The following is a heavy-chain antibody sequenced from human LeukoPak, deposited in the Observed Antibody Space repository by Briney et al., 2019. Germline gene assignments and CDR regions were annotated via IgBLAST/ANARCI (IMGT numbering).Heavy chain of an antibody. CDR1: GFTFSGYA. CDR3: SRGKGSGSFLIDY. V-gene: IGHV3-30-3*01. CDR2: ISYDGSTI. D-gene: IGHD3-10*01. Sequence: GGSLRLSCAAAGFTFSGYAVHWVRQTPGKGLEWVAIISYDGSTIYYADSVKGRFTISRDNSRSILYLQMNSLRPEDTAVYYCSRGKGSGSFLIDYWGQGTLVTVSS. J-gene: IGHJ4*02.